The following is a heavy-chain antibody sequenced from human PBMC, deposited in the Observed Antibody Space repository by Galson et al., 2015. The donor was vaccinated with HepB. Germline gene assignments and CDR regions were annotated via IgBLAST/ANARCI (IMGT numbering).Heavy chain of an antibody. CDR2: IKSKTDGGTT. D-gene: IGHD3-9*01. Sequence: SPRLSCAASGFTFSNAWMNWVRQAPGKGLEWVGRIKSKTDGGTTDYAAPVKGRFTISRDDSKNTLYLQMNSLKTEDTAVYYCTTRLRYFDWLPWDYWGQGTLVTVSS. CDR3: TTRLRYFDWLPWDY. J-gene: IGHJ4*02. CDR1: GFTFSNAW. V-gene: IGHV3-15*07.